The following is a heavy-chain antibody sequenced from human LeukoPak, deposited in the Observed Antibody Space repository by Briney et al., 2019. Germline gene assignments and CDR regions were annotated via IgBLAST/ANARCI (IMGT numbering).Heavy chain of an antibody. V-gene: IGHV4-39*01. CDR1: DGSISSGNYY. CDR3: ARLTPYSGSPLGDY. CDR2: IHYSGST. D-gene: IGHD1-26*01. J-gene: IGHJ4*02. Sequence: SETLSLTCTVSDGSISSGNYYWGWIRQPPGKGLEWIGNIHYSGSTYYNPSLKSRVTISVDTSKNQFSLKLSSVTAADTAVYYCARLTPYSGSPLGDYWGQGTLVTVSS.